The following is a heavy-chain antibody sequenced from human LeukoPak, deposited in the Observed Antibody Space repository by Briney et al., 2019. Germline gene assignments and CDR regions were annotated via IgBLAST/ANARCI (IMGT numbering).Heavy chain of an antibody. Sequence: GGSLRLSCAASGFTFSTYWMSWVRQAPGKGLEWVANMRQDGGEIYYVDSVKGRFTNSRDNAKNSLSLQMNGLRAEDTAVYYCAERVSGREKYFDYRGQGTLVTASS. J-gene: IGHJ4*02. CDR1: GFTFSTYW. V-gene: IGHV3-7*01. CDR2: MRQDGGEI. CDR3: AERVSGREKYFDY. D-gene: IGHD6-19*01.